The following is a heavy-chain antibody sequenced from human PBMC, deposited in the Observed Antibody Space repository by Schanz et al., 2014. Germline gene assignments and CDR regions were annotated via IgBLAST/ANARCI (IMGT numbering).Heavy chain of an antibody. CDR3: ARGGGPENVFDI. D-gene: IGHD2-15*01. CDR1: GGTFSSDT. CDR2: IIPSLGLA. Sequence: QVHLVQSGAEVKKPGSSVKVSCKASGGTFSSDTFSWVRQAPGQGLEWMGRIIPSLGLAKYEQKFQDKVTITADTSTTTAYMELSGLRSEDTAVYYCARGGGPENVFDICGQGTILTVSS. J-gene: IGHJ3*02. V-gene: IGHV1-69*02.